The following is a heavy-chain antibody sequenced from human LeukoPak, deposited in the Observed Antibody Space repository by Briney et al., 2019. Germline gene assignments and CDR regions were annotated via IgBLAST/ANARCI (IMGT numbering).Heavy chain of an antibody. Sequence: QAGGSLRLSCAASGFTFSSYGMHWVRQAPGKGLEWVAVISYDGSNKYYADSVKGRFTISRDNSKNTLYLQMNSLRAEDTAVYYCAKNYGDAVGNWFDPWGRGTLVTVSS. V-gene: IGHV3-30*18. CDR2: ISYDGSNK. J-gene: IGHJ5*02. D-gene: IGHD4-17*01. CDR1: GFTFSSYG. CDR3: AKNYGDAVGNWFDP.